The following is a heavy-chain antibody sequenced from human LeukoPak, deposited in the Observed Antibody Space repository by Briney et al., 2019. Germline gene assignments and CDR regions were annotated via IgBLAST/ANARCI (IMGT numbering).Heavy chain of an antibody. CDR2: ITPSGGI. Sequence: ASVKVSCKASGYTFSNYDMNWVRQAPGQGLEWMGMITPSGGISYAQKFQGRITMTRDMSTTTVYMELSSLRSEDTAVYVCARGTSGSFYSWGQGTLVTVSS. CDR3: ARGTSGSFYS. CDR1: GYTFSNYD. V-gene: IGHV1-46*01. D-gene: IGHD1-26*01. J-gene: IGHJ5*01.